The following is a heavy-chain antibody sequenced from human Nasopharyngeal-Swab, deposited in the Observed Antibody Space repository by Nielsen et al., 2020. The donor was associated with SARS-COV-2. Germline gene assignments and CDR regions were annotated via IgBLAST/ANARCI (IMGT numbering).Heavy chain of an antibody. D-gene: IGHD3-10*01. CDR1: GGSFSGYY. CDR2: INHSGST. J-gene: IGHJ6*02. CDR3: AIRPYGSGSYYNPLWDYYCYGMDV. Sequence: SETLSLTCAVYGGSFSGYYWSWIRQPPGKGLEWIGEINHSGSTNYNPSLKSRVTISVDTSKNQFSLKLSSVTAADTAVYYCAIRPYGSGSYYNPLWDYYCYGMDVWGQGTTVTVSS. V-gene: IGHV4-34*01.